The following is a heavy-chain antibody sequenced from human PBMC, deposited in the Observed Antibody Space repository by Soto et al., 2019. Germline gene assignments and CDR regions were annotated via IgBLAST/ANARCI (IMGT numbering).Heavy chain of an antibody. J-gene: IGHJ4*02. CDR3: ARVDDFWSGYYGY. V-gene: IGHV4-59*01. CDR1: GGSISSYY. CDR2: IYYSGST. D-gene: IGHD3-3*01. Sequence: SETLSVTCTVSGGSISSYYWSWIRQPPGKGLEWIGYIYYSGSTNYNPSLKSRVTISVDTSKNQFSLKLSSVTAADTAVYYCARVDDFWSGYYGYWGQGTLVTVSS.